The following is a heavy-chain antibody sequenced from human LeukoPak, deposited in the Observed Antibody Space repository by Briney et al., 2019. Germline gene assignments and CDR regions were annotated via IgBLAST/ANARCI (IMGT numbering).Heavy chain of an antibody. CDR1: GYTFTGSY. J-gene: IGHJ4*02. D-gene: IGHD1-1*01. CDR3: ARASYNDY. Sequence: SVKVSCKASGYTFTGSYMHWVRQAPAQGLEWMGWINPNSGGTNYAQNFQGRVTMTRDTSISTAYMELSSLRSDDTAVYYCARASYNDYWGQGTLVTVSS. V-gene: IGHV1-2*02. CDR2: INPNSGGT.